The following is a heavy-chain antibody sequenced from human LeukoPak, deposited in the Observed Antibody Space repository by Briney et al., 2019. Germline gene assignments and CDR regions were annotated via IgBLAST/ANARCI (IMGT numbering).Heavy chain of an antibody. CDR2: ISSSSSYI. CDR1: GITFINYS. J-gene: IGHJ4*02. CDR3: ARDRHYYGSGSYFDY. D-gene: IGHD3-10*01. V-gene: IGHV3-21*01. Sequence: GGSLRLSCAASGITFINYSMTWVRQAPGKGLEWVSSISSSSSYIYYADSVKGRFTISRDNAKNSLYLQMNSLRAEDTAVYYCARDRHYYGSGSYFDYWGQGTLVTVSS.